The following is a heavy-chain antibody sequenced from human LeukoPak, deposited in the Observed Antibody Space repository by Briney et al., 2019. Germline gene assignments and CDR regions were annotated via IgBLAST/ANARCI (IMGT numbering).Heavy chain of an antibody. Sequence: SQTLSLTCTVSGGSISSGSYYWSWIRQPAGKGLKWIGRIYTSGSTNYNPSLKSRVTISVDTSKNQFSLKLSSVTAADTAVYYCARATRRDGYNYNYWGQGTLVTVSS. CDR1: GGSISSGSYY. V-gene: IGHV4-61*02. J-gene: IGHJ4*02. CDR3: ARATRRDGYNYNY. CDR2: IYTSGST. D-gene: IGHD5-24*01.